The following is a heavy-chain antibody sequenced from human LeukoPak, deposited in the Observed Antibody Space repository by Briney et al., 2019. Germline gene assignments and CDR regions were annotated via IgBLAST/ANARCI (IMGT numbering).Heavy chain of an antibody. J-gene: IGHJ6*03. V-gene: IGHV3-30*04. CDR1: GFTFSSYA. CDR3: AKTIAARPALDTPDYYYYYMDV. Sequence: GGSLRLSWAASGFTFSSYAMHWVRQAPGKGLEWVAVISYDGSNKYYADSVKGRFTISRDNAKNSLYLQLNSLRAEDTAVYYCAKTIAARPALDTPDYYYYYMDVWGKGTTVTVSS. CDR2: ISYDGSNK. D-gene: IGHD6-6*01.